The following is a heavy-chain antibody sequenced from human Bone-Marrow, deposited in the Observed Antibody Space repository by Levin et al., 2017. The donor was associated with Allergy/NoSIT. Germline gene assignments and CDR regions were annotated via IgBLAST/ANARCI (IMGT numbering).Heavy chain of an antibody. CDR2: IRSNVDGGTA. V-gene: IGHV3-15*01. J-gene: IGHJ5*01. CDR3: TTGVNGDEDS. CDR1: GFTGFTFSSAW. Sequence: GESLKISCAASGFTGFTFSSAWMSWVRQAPGKGLEWVGRIRSNVDGGTADYGAPVKGRFTRLRDDSKSTLYLQMNSLQTEDTAVYYCTTGVNGDEDSWGHGTLVTVSS. D-gene: IGHD2-8*01.